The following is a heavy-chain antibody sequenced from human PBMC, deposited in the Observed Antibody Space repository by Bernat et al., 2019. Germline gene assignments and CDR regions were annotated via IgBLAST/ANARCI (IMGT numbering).Heavy chain of an antibody. Sequence: QVQLVESGGGVVQPGGSLRLSCAASGFTFSTNGMHWVRQAPGKGLEWVAFIRYDGSNKYYADSVKGRFTISRDNSKKTLYLQINSLRAEDTAVYYCAKDRGGGSYFDYWGQGTLVTVSS. CDR1: GFTFSTNG. J-gene: IGHJ4*02. CDR3: AKDRGGGSYFDY. CDR2: IRYDGSNK. D-gene: IGHD1-26*01. V-gene: IGHV3-30*02.